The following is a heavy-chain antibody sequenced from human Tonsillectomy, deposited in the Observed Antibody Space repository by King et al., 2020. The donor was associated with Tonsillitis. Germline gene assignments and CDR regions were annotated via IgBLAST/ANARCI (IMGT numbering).Heavy chain of an antibody. V-gene: IGHV1-69*09. CDR2: ILPTFGIA. CDR3: ASAFDTGGYAYYGMDV. D-gene: IGHD2-8*02. Sequence: QLVQSGAEVKKPGSSVKVSCKASGGIFRNHGITWVRQAPGQGLEWIGRILPTFGIANYAEKFQGRVTITADKSTSTAYVEMSSLRFEDTAVYYCASAFDTGGYAYYGMDVWGQGTTVTVSS. J-gene: IGHJ6*02. CDR1: GGIFRNHG.